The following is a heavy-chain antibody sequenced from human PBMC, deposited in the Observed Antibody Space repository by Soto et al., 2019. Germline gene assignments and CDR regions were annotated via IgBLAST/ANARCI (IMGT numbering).Heavy chain of an antibody. CDR2: IYHSGST. Sequence: PSETLSLTCAVSGYSISSGYYWGWIRQPPGKGLEWIGSIYHSGSTYYNPSLKSRVTIPVDTSKNQFSLKLSSVTAADTAVYYCARASGYYGSGSYWAFDIWGQGTMVTVSS. CDR3: ARASGYYGSGSYWAFDI. J-gene: IGHJ3*02. D-gene: IGHD3-10*01. CDR1: GYSISSGYY. V-gene: IGHV4-38-2*01.